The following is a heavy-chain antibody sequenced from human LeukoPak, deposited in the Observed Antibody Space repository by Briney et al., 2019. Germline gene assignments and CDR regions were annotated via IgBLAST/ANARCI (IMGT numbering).Heavy chain of an antibody. Sequence: ASVTVSCMASGYTFTGYYMHWVRQAPGQGLEWMGWINPNSGGTNYAEKFQGRVTMIRDTSISTAYMELSRLRSDDTAVYYCARSYGGYEDYWGQGTLVTVSS. CDR3: ARSYGGYEDY. CDR2: INPNSGGT. V-gene: IGHV1-2*02. D-gene: IGHD5-12*01. CDR1: GYTFTGYY. J-gene: IGHJ4*02.